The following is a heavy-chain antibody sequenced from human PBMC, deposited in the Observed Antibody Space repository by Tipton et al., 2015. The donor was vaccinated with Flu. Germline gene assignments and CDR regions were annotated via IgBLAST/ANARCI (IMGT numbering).Heavy chain of an antibody. D-gene: IGHD5-12*01. CDR3: ARGTGYANTYFDS. V-gene: IGHV4-34*01. J-gene: IGHJ4*02. CDR2: INDSGSA. CDR1: GGTFSGYY. Sequence: GLVKPSETLSLTCAVYGGTFSGYYWTWIRQPPGKRLEWIGEINDSGSANYNPSLKSQVTVSVDTSKNQFSLKVKSVTAADTAVYYCARGTGYANTYFDSWGRGTLVTVSS.